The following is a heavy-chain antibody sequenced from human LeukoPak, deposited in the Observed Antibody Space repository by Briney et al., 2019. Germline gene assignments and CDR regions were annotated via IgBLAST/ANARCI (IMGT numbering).Heavy chain of an antibody. D-gene: IGHD2-2*01. CDR3: AKIEGKYQLANVPDH. J-gene: IGHJ4*02. CDR1: GFTFSTYG. CDR2: IRYDGNNK. Sequence: PGGSLKLSCATSGFTFSTYGMHWVRQAPGKGLEWVAFIRYDGNNKYYADFVKGRFTISRDNSKNTLYLHMNSLRTEDTAVYYCAKIEGKYQLANVPDHWGQGTLVTVSS. V-gene: IGHV3-30*02.